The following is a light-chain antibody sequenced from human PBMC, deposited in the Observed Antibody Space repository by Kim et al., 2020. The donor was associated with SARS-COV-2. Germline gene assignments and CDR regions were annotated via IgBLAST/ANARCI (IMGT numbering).Light chain of an antibody. J-gene: IGLJ3*02. CDR1: STQIGFQG. CDR2: RND. V-gene: IGLV10-54*01. Sequence: QTATLAWPGNSTQIGFQGAAWLQQHQGHPPKVLSSRNDSRPSGISERFSASRSGTTASLTISGLQSEDEADYYCLAWDSRLATWVFGGGTMLTVL. CDR3: LAWDSRLATWV.